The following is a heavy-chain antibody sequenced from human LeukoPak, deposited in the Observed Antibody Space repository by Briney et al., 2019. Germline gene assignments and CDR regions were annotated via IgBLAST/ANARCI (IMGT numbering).Heavy chain of an antibody. J-gene: IGHJ4*02. CDR1: GFTLSSYY. CDR2: INGDGSST. D-gene: IGHD2-15*01. Sequence: GGSLRLSCVASGFTLSSYYMHWVRQVPGKGLVWVSCINGDGSSTKYADSVKGRFTISRDNAKNTLYLQVNSLRAEDTAVYYCAQGGSPGALDYWGRGTLVTVSS. CDR3: AQGGSPGALDY. V-gene: IGHV3-74*01.